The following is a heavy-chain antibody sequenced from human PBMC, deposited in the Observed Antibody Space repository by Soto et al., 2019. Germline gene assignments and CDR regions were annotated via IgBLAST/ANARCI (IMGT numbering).Heavy chain of an antibody. CDR1: GGSISSSSYY. Sequence: SETLSLTCTVSGGSISSSSYYWGWIRQPPGKGLEWIGSIYYSGSTYYNPYLKSRVTISVDTSKNQFSLKLSSVTAADTAVYYCARLPRLYNWFDPWGQGTLVTVSS. V-gene: IGHV4-39*01. J-gene: IGHJ5*02. CDR3: ARLPRLYNWFDP. CDR2: IYYSGST.